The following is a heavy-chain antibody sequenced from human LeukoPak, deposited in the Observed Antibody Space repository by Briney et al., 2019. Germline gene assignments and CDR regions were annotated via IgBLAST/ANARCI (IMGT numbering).Heavy chain of an antibody. CDR3: ARDRTGGSTKGGFDY. Sequence: PSETLSLTCAVYGGSFSGYYWSWIRQPPGKGLEWIGEINHSGSTNYNPSLKSRVTISVDTSKNQFSLKLSSVTAAGTAVYYCARDRTGGSTKGGFDYWGQGTLVTVSS. CDR2: INHSGST. J-gene: IGHJ4*02. V-gene: IGHV4-34*01. CDR1: GGSFSGYY. D-gene: IGHD1-26*01.